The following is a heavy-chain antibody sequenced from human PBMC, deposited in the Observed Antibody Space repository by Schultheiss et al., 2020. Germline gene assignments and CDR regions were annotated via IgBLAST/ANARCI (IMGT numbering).Heavy chain of an antibody. Sequence: GGSLRLSCAASGFTVSSDGMHWVRQAPGKGLEWVSSIGGSGDNAHYADSVKGRFAISRDNSKDTLYLQMNSLRVEDTAVYYCARATGRGTYCGGDCYFDYWCQATLVTISS. V-gene: IGHV3-23*01. D-gene: IGHD2-21*02. CDR3: ARATGRGTYCGGDCYFDY. CDR2: IGGSGDNA. J-gene: IGHJ4*02. CDR1: GFTVSSDG.